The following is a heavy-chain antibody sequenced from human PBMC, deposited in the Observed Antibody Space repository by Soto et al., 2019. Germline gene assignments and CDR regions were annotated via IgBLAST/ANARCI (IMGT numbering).Heavy chain of an antibody. CDR3: TTDPVQYYDFWSGYYSNSWGDY. Sequence: SIALMNVERKTKGKGLEWVGRIKSKTDGGTTDYAAPVKGRFTISRDDSKNTLYLQMNSLKTEDTAVYYCTTDPVQYYDFWSGYYSNSWGDYWGQGTLVTVSS. V-gene: IGHV3-15*07. J-gene: IGHJ4*02. CDR1: SIAL. CDR2: IKSKTDGGTT. D-gene: IGHD3-3*01.